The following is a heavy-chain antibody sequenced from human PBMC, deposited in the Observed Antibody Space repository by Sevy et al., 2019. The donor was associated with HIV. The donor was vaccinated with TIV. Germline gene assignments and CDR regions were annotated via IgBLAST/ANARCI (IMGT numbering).Heavy chain of an antibody. D-gene: IGHD3-22*01. J-gene: IGHJ4*02. CDR1: GFTFNTYA. Sequence: GGSPRLSCAASGFTFNTYAMSWVRQAPGKGLEWVSGISGSAYSTYYADSVKGRFTISRANSKNTLSLQMNSLRAEDTAVYYCAKESPGYNYDSSGSLDYWGQGSLVTVSS. CDR2: ISGSAYST. V-gene: IGHV3-23*01. CDR3: AKESPGYNYDSSGSLDY.